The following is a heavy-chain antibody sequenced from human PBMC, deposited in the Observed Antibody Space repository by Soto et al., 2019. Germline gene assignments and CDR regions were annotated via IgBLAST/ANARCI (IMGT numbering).Heavy chain of an antibody. J-gene: IGHJ5*02. V-gene: IGHV5-10-1*01. CDR2: IDPSDSYT. Sequence: GESLKISCKGSGYSFTSYCISWVRQMPGKGLEWMGRIDPSDSYTNYSPSFQGHVTISADKSISTAYLQWSSLKASDTAMYYCARHGEDGQTKLRLNWFDPWGQGTMVTV. CDR3: ARHGEDGQTKLRLNWFDP. CDR1: GYSFTSYC. D-gene: IGHD1-1*01.